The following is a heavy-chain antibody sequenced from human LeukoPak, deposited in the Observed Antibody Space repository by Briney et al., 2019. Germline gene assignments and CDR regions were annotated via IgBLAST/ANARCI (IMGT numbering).Heavy chain of an antibody. J-gene: IGHJ4*02. CDR2: IYTNGST. CDR1: GGSISAYS. V-gene: IGHV4-4*09. D-gene: IGHD3-9*01. Sequence: SETLSLTCTLSGGSISAYSWSWIRQPPGKGLEWIGYIYTNGSTNYNPSLKSRVTISVDTSKNQFSLNLSSVTAADTAVYYCARGAVDWTFDYWGQGTLVTVSS. CDR3: ARGAVDWTFDY.